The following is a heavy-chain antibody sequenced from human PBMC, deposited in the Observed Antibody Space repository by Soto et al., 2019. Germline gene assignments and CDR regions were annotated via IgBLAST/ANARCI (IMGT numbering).Heavy chain of an antibody. CDR2: ISAYNGNT. V-gene: IGHV1-18*01. D-gene: IGHD3-22*01. J-gene: IGHJ5*02. CDR1: GYTFTSYG. Sequence: ASVKVSCKASGYTFTSYGISWVRQAPGQGLEWMGWISAYNGNTNYAQKLQGRVTMTTDTSTSTAYMELRSLRSDDTAVYYCGRLVRISSDGVGLRGLDPWGQGTVVTVSS. CDR3: GRLVRISSDGVGLRGLDP.